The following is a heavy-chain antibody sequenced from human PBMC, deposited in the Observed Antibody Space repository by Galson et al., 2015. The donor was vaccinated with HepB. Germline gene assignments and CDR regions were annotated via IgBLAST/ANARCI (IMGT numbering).Heavy chain of an antibody. CDR1: GGSVSGGGYY. J-gene: IGHJ5*02. CDR2: IYYSGST. Sequence: TLSLTCTVSGGSVSGGGYYWSWIRQHPGKGLEWIGYIYYSGSTFYHPSLENRVTISVDTSKNQFSLKLRSVTAADTAVYYCAKAPAALGEYSTSSRHNWFDPWGQGTLVTVSS. V-gene: IGHV4-31*03. CDR3: AKAPAALGEYSTSSRHNWFDP. D-gene: IGHD6-6*01.